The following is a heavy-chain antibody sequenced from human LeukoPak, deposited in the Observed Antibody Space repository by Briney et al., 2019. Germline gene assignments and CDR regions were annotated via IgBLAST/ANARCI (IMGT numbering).Heavy chain of an antibody. Sequence: GSLRLSCAASGFTFSSYAMTWVRQAPGRGLEWVSAISGGGGSAYYADSVKGRITISRDNSKNTLYLQMNSLRAEDTAVYYCAKELLWFGELPPAYWGQGTLVTVSS. CDR2: ISGGGGSA. D-gene: IGHD3-10*01. CDR1: GFTFSSYA. CDR3: AKELLWFGELPPAY. J-gene: IGHJ4*02. V-gene: IGHV3-23*01.